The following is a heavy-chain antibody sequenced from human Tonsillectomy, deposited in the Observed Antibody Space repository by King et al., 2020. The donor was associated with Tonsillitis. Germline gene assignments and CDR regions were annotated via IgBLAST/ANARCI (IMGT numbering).Heavy chain of an antibody. CDR3: ARGSNYDSSGYYDDAFDI. V-gene: IGHV1-18*01. J-gene: IGHJ3*02. CDR1: GYTFTSYG. CDR2: ISGYNGNT. Sequence: VQLVESGAEVKKPGASVKVSCKASGYTFTSYGISWVRQAPGQGLEWMGWISGYNGNTDYIQKLQGRVTMTTDTSTTTAYMELRSLRSDDTAVYYCARGSNYDSSGYYDDAFDIWGQGTMVTVSS. D-gene: IGHD3-22*01.